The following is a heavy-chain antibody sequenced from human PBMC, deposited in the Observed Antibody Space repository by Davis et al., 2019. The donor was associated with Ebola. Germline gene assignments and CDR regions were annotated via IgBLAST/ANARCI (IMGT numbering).Heavy chain of an antibody. D-gene: IGHD3-3*02. J-gene: IGHJ6*02. CDR2: ISAYNGNT. V-gene: IGHV1-18*04. Sequence: ASVKVSCKASGYTFTGYYMHWVRQAPGQGLEWMGWISAYNGNTNYAQKVQGRITMTTDTSTSTAYMELRSLRSDDTAVYYCARFSVSNYGMDVWGQGTTVTVSS. CDR1: GYTFTGYY. CDR3: ARFSVSNYGMDV.